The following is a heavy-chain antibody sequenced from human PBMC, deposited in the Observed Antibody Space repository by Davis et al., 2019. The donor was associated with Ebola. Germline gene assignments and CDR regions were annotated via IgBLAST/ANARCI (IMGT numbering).Heavy chain of an antibody. D-gene: IGHD3-10*01. CDR3: AKDSDMGYGSGRFDY. CDR2: IKQDGSEK. J-gene: IGHJ4*02. Sequence: GESLKISCAASGFTFSSYGMHWVRQAPGKGLEWVANIKQDGSEKYYVDSVKGRFTISRDNAKNSLYLQMNSLRAEDTAVYYCAKDSDMGYGSGRFDYWGQGTLVTVSS. CDR1: GFTFSSYG. V-gene: IGHV3-7*03.